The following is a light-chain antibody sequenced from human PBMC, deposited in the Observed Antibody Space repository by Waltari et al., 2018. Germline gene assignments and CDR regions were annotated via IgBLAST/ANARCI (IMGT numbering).Light chain of an antibody. Sequence: EIVMTQSPATLSVSPGERATLSCRASQSVSSNLAWYQQKPGQAPRLLIYGASTRATGIPARFSGSGSGTEFTLTISSLQDEDIAVYYCQQYINWPSLTFGGGTKVEIK. CDR3: QQYINWPSLT. J-gene: IGKJ4*01. CDR2: GAS. CDR1: QSVSSN. V-gene: IGKV3-15*01.